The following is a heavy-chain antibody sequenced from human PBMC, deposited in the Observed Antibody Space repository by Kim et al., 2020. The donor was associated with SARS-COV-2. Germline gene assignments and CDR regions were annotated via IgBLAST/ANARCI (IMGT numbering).Heavy chain of an antibody. D-gene: IGHD2-2*01. V-gene: IGHV4-61*01. CDR3: ARHSSEGSLSLFDP. Sequence: SETLSLTCTVSGGSVSSGTYYWSWIRQPPGKGLEWIAYISNSGSTNYNPSLKSRVTISVDTSKNQFSLKLNSVTAADTAVYYCARHSSEGSLSLFDPWGQGTLVTVSS. J-gene: IGHJ5*02. CDR1: GGSVSSGTYY. CDR2: ISNSGST.